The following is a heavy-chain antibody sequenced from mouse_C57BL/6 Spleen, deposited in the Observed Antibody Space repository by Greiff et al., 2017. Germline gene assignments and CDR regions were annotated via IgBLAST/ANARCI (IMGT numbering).Heavy chain of an antibody. Sequence: EVQLVESEGGLVQPGRSMKLSCTASGFTFSDYYMAWVRQVPEKGLEWVANINYDGSSTYYLDSLKSRFIISRDNAKNILYLQMSSLKSEDTATYYCARVRDYDELDYGGQGTTLTVSS. J-gene: IGHJ2*01. CDR3: ARVRDYDELDY. CDR1: GFTFSDYY. V-gene: IGHV5-16*01. CDR2: INYDGSST. D-gene: IGHD2-4*01.